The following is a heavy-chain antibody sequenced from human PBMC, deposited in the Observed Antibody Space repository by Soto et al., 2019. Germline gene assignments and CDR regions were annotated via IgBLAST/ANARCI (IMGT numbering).Heavy chain of an antibody. J-gene: IGHJ4*02. V-gene: IGHV1-8*01. CDR2: MNPNSGNT. D-gene: IGHD6-13*01. CDR3: ARGTRIAAAGRPMEYYFDY. CDR1: GYTFTSYD. Sequence: ASVKVSCKASGYTFTSYDINWVRQATGQGLEWMGWMNPNSGNTGYAQKFQGRVTMTRNTSISTAYMELSSLRSGDTAVYYCARGTRIAAAGRPMEYYFDYWGQGTLVTVSS.